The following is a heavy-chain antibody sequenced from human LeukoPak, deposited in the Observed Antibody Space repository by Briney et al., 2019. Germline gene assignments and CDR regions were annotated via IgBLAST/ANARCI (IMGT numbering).Heavy chain of an antibody. CDR2: IDWDDDK. J-gene: IGHJ4*02. V-gene: IGHV2-70*11. CDR3: ARTLAVAGPGDY. D-gene: IGHD6-19*01. Sequence: SGPTLVNPTQTLTLTCTFSGFSLSTSGMCVSWICQPPGKALEWLARIDWDDDKYYSTSLKTRLTISKDTSKNQVVLTMTNMDPVDTATYYCARTLAVAGPGDYWGQGTLVTVSS. CDR1: GFSLSTSGMC.